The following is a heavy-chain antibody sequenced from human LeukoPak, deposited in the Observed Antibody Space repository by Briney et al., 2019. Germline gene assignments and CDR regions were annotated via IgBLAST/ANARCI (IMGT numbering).Heavy chain of an antibody. CDR1: GGSISSYY. D-gene: IGHD6-13*01. CDR3: ARVSSLVIAAAGTDWFDP. J-gene: IGHJ5*02. CDR2: IYYSGST. V-gene: IGHV4-59*01. Sequence: SETLSLTCTVSGGSISSYYWSWIRQPPGKGLEWIGYIYYSGSTNYNPSLKSRVTISVDTSKNQFSLKLSSVTAAGTAVYYCARVSSLVIAAAGTDWFDPWGQGTLVTVSS.